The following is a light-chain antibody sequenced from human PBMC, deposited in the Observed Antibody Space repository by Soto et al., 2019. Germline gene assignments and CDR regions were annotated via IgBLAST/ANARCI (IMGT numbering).Light chain of an antibody. CDR3: QQYCSSPLT. CDR2: GAS. Sequence: EIVLTQSPGTLSLSPGERATLSCRASQSVSSSYLAWYQQKPVQAPRLLIYGASSMATGIPARCSGSGSGRAFSLTISRLEPGGFAVYYWQQYCSSPLTVGQGTKVESK. V-gene: IGKV3-20*01. J-gene: IGKJ1*01. CDR1: QSVSSSY.